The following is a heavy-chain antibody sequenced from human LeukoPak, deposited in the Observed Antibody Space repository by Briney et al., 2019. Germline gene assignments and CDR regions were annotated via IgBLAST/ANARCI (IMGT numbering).Heavy chain of an antibody. Sequence: GGSLRLSCAASGFTFSSYAMHWVRQAPGKGLEWVAVISYDGSNKYYADSVKGRFTISRDNSKNTLYLQMNSLRAEDTAVYYCAKDSRMGAFDIWGQGTMVTVSS. V-gene: IGHV3-30-3*01. CDR1: GFTFSSYA. CDR3: AKDSRMGAFDI. D-gene: IGHD5-24*01. J-gene: IGHJ3*02. CDR2: ISYDGSNK.